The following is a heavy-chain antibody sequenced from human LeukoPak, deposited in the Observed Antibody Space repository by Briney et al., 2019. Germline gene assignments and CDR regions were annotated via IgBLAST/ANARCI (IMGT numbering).Heavy chain of an antibody. V-gene: IGHV4-59*08. J-gene: IGHJ5*02. CDR1: AGSISNYY. Sequence: SETLSLTCTVSAGSISNYYWSWIRQPPGKGLEWIGYIYYSGSTNYNPSLKSRVTISVDTSKNQFSLKLNFVTAADTAMYYCARMFRSSWYINWFDPWGQGTLVTVSS. CDR2: IYYSGST. CDR3: ARMFRSSWYINWFDP. D-gene: IGHD6-13*01.